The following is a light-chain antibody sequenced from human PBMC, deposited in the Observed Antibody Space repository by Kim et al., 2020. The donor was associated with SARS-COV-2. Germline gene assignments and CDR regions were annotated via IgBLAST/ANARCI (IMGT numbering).Light chain of an antibody. CDR2: YDS. Sequence: APGETARITWGGNNIGSKSGHWYQKKAGQAPVRVIYYDSDRPSGIPERFSGSNSGNTATLTISRVEAGDEADYYCQVWDSSSDHVVFGGGTQLTVL. CDR3: QVWDSSSDHVV. CDR1: NIGSKS. J-gene: IGLJ2*01. V-gene: IGLV3-21*04.